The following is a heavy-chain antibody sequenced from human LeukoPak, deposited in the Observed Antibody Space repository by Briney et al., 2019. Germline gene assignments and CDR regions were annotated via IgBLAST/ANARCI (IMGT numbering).Heavy chain of an antibody. D-gene: IGHD3-10*01. J-gene: IGHJ4*02. CDR3: ARDACYSSGSYYSDY. V-gene: IGHV1-69*13. CDR1: GGTFSSYA. Sequence: SVKVSCKASGGTFSSYAISWVRQAPGQGLEWMGGIIPIFGTANYAQTFQGRVTITADESTSTAYMELSSLRSEDTAVYYCARDACYSSGSYYSDYWGQGTLVTVSS. CDR2: IIPIFGTA.